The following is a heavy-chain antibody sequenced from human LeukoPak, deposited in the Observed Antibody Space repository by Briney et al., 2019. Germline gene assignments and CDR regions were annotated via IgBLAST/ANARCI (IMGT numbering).Heavy chain of an antibody. Sequence: PGGSLRLSCAASGFTFSNYLMRCVRQAPGKGLVCVSRITSDGSSTHYADSVKGRFTISRDNAKNTLYLQMNSLTAADTAVYYCVSLAYCSTSSCHPWGQGPLVTVSS. J-gene: IGHJ5*02. CDR3: VSLAYCSTSSCHP. D-gene: IGHD2-2*01. CDR1: GFTFSNYL. V-gene: IGHV3-74*01. CDR2: ITSDGSST.